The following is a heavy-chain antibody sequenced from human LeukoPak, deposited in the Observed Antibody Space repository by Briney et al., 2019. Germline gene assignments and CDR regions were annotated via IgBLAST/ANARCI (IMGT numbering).Heavy chain of an antibody. D-gene: IGHD2-2*01. CDR1: GFTFSSYA. Sequence: GGSLRLSCAASGFTFSSYAMHWVRQAPGKGLEYVSAISSNGGSTYYANSVKGRFTISRDNSKNTLYLQMGSLSAEDMAVYYCASAEGYCSSTSCLGPYAFDIWGQGTMVTVSS. CDR3: ASAEGYCSSTSCLGPYAFDI. J-gene: IGHJ3*02. CDR2: ISSNGGST. V-gene: IGHV3-64*01.